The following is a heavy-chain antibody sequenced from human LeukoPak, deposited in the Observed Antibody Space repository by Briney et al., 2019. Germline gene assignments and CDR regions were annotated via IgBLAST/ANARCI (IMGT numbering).Heavy chain of an antibody. V-gene: IGHV4-39*01. D-gene: IGHD3-22*01. Sequence: PSETLSLTCTVSGDSISSSSYYWGWIRQPPGKGLEWIGTIYYSGSTYYNPSLKSRVTISVDTSKNQFSLKVTSVTAADTAVYYCARAAWSDSSAYYYDYWGQGTLVTVSS. CDR1: GDSISSSSYY. CDR2: IYYSGST. CDR3: ARAAWSDSSAYYYDY. J-gene: IGHJ4*02.